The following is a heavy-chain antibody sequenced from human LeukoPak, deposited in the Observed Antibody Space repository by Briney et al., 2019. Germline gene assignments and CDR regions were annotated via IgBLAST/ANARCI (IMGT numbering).Heavy chain of an antibody. J-gene: IGHJ6*03. V-gene: IGHV4-34*01. Sequence: SETLSLTCAVYGGSFSGYYWSWIRQPPGKGLEWIGEINHSGSTNYNPSLKSRVTISVDTSKNQFSLKLSSVTAADTAVYYYARGLISSWYVNYYYMDVWGKGTTVTVSS. CDR2: INHSGST. D-gene: IGHD6-13*01. CDR3: ARGLISSWYVNYYYMDV. CDR1: GGSFSGYY.